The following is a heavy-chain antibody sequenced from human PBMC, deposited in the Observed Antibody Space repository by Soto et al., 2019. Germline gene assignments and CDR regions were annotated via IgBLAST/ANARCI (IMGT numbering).Heavy chain of an antibody. V-gene: IGHV4-31*03. J-gene: IGHJ5*02. Sequence: PSETLSLTCPVSSGSLSTIGYYWSWIRQHPGKGLEWVGYISNSGSTYYNPSLKSRVAMSVDTSKNHVSLNLTSLTAADTAVYYCASSVQMATIPDLWGQGTLVTVSS. CDR2: ISNSGST. CDR1: SGSLSTIGYY. D-gene: IGHD5-12*01. CDR3: ASSVQMATIPDL.